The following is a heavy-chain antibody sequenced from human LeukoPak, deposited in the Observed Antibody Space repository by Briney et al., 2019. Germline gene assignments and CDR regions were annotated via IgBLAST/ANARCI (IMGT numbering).Heavy chain of an antibody. V-gene: IGHV1-2*06. CDR1: GYTFTGYY. D-gene: IGHD2-15*01. CDR2: INPNSGGT. CDR3: ARDQGYCSGGSCYSWVY. Sequence: ASVKVSCKASGYTFTGYYMHWVRQAPGQGLEWMGRINPNSGGTNYAQKFQGRVTMTRDTSISTAYMELSWLRSDDTAVYYCARDQGYCSGGSCYSWVYWGQGTLVTVSS. J-gene: IGHJ4*02.